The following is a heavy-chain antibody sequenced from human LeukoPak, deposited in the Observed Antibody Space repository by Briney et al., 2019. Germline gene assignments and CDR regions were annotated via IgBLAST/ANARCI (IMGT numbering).Heavy chain of an antibody. CDR2: IWYDGSNK. CDR1: GFTFSSYG. CDR3: ARDPSSGWSYGYYFDY. J-gene: IGHJ4*02. D-gene: IGHD6-19*01. Sequence: GGSLRLSCAASGFTFSSYGMHWVRQAPGKGLEWVAVIWYDGSNKYYADSEKGRFTISRDNSKNTLYLQMNSLRAEDTAVYYCARDPSSGWSYGYYFDYWGQGTLVTVSS. V-gene: IGHV3-33*01.